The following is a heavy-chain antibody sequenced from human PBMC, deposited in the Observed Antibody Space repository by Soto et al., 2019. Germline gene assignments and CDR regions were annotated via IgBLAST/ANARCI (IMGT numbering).Heavy chain of an antibody. CDR3: ARDMPYAAGSLAGCDY. CDR2: IYHSGTT. D-gene: IGHD1-26*01. Sequence: QVQLRESGPGLVKPSETLSLTCTVSGDSITGSYWSWIRQPPGKTLEWIGYIYHSGTTTYNPSLKSRVSKSVDTSKHQFSLRLTSVIAADTAVYYCARDMPYAAGSLAGCDYWGQGILVTVSS. CDR1: GDSITGSY. J-gene: IGHJ4*02. V-gene: IGHV4-59*01.